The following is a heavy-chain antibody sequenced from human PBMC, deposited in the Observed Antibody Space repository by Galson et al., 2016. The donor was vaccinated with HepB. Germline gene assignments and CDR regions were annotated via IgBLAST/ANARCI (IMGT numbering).Heavy chain of an antibody. CDR3: ARPDVLRFLEWLSENPGENAVDI. Sequence: SETLSLTCTVSGGSISSSSYYWGWIRQPPGKGLEWIGSIYYSGSTYYNPSLKSRVIISVDTSKNQFSLKLSSVTAADTAVYYCARPDVLRFLEWLSENPGENAVDIWGQGTMVTVSS. CDR2: IYYSGST. D-gene: IGHD3-3*01. V-gene: IGHV4-39*01. CDR1: GGSISSSSYY. J-gene: IGHJ3*02.